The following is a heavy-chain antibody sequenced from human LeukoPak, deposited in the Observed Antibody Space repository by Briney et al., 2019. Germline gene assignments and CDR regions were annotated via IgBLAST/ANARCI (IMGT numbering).Heavy chain of an antibody. J-gene: IGHJ4*02. Sequence: GGSLRLSCAASGFTFSSYAMSWVRQAPGKGLEWVSAINGSGGSTYYADSVKGRFTISRDNSKNTLYLQMNSLRAEDTAVYYCAKIGTMVRGVQDYWGQGTLVTVSS. D-gene: IGHD3-10*01. CDR1: GFTFSSYA. CDR3: AKIGTMVRGVQDY. V-gene: IGHV3-23*01. CDR2: INGSGGST.